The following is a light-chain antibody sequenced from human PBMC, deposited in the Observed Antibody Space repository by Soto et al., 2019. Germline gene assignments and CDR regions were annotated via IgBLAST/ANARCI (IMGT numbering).Light chain of an antibody. J-gene: IGLJ1*01. CDR1: SSDVGAYTY. Sequence: QSALTQPASVSGSPGQSITISCSGTSSDVGAYTYVSWYQVHPGEPPKLVIYDVSKRPSGVSNRFSGSKSGNPASLTISGLQAEDEGDYYCSSYRSTSTLGVFGTGTKLTVL. CDR2: DVS. CDR3: SSYRSTSTLGV. V-gene: IGLV2-14*03.